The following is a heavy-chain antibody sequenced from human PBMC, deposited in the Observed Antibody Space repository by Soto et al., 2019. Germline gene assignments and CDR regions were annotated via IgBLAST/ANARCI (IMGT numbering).Heavy chain of an antibody. CDR3: ARAGKVVVAAKLVEAYYFDY. J-gene: IGHJ4*02. Sequence: GGSLRLSCAASGFTFSSYWMSWVRQAPGKGLEWVANIKQDGSEKYYVDSMKGRFTISRDNAKNSLYLQMNSLRAEETAVYYCARAGKVVVAAKLVEAYYFDYWGQGTLVTVSS. CDR2: IKQDGSEK. CDR1: GFTFSSYW. D-gene: IGHD2-15*01. V-gene: IGHV3-7*05.